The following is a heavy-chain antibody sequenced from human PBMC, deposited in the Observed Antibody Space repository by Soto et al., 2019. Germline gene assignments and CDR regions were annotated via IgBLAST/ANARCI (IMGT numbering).Heavy chain of an antibody. CDR2: ISAYNGNT. D-gene: IGHD3-3*01. Sequence: TAPGDCLASDAISWVRHAPGQGLEWMGWISAYNGNTNYAQKLQGRVTMTTDTSTSTAYMELRSLRSDDTAVYYCAIDSPAYFFFFSDTEYY. CDR3: AIDSPAYFFFFSDTEYY. CDR1: GDCLASDA. J-gene: IGHJ6*01. V-gene: IGHV1-18*01.